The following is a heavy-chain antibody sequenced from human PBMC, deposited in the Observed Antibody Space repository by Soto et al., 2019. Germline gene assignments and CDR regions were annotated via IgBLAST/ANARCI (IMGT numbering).Heavy chain of an antibody. CDR2: ISYDGSNK. CDR1: GFTFSSYG. J-gene: IGHJ6*02. D-gene: IGHD2-15*01. Sequence: XGSLRLSFSASGFTFSSYGMHWVRQAPGKGLEWVAVISYDGSNKYYADSVKGRFTISRDNSKNTLYLQMNSLRAEDTAVYYCAKDRYCSGGSCYYGMDVWGQGTTVTVSS. CDR3: AKDRYCSGGSCYYGMDV. V-gene: IGHV3-30*18.